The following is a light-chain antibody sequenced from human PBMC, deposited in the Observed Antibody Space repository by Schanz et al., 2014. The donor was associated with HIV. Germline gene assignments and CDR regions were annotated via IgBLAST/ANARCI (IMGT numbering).Light chain of an antibody. J-gene: IGKJ4*01. CDR2: AAS. CDR1: QDISSY. CDR3: QQLNSYPLT. V-gene: IGKV1-9*01. Sequence: DIQLTQSPSFLSASVGARVTISCRASQDISSYLAWYQQKPGKAPKLLIYAASTLQSGVPSRFSGSGSGTEFTLTISSLQPEDFATYYCQQLNSYPLTFGGGTKVEIK.